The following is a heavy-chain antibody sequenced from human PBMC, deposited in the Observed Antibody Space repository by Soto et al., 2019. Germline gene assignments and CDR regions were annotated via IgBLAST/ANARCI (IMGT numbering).Heavy chain of an antibody. D-gene: IGHD1-1*01. V-gene: IGHV4-31*03. J-gene: IGHJ4*02. Sequence: QVQLQESGPGLVKPSQTLSLTCTVSGGSISSGGYYWSWIRQHPGKGMEWIGYIYYSGSTYYNPSLQSRVTISVDTSKNQSSLKLISVTAAETAVYYCARRTGLTPWFDYWGQGTLVTVSS. CDR2: IYYSGST. CDR1: GGSISSGGYY. CDR3: ARRTGLTPWFDY.